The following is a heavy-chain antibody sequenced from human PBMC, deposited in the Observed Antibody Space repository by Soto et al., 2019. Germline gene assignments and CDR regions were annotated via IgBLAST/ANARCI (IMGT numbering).Heavy chain of an antibody. Sequence: SETLSLTCAVHGGSFSGGGCYWSWIRQHPGKGLEWIGCIYYSGSAYHNPSLKSRVTISVDTSNNQFSLKLTSVTAADTAVYYCARHFSVDHFDYWGQGALVTVSS. V-gene: IGHV4-39*01. J-gene: IGHJ4*02. CDR1: GGSFSGGGCY. CDR2: IYYSGSA. D-gene: IGHD3-9*01. CDR3: ARHFSVDHFDY.